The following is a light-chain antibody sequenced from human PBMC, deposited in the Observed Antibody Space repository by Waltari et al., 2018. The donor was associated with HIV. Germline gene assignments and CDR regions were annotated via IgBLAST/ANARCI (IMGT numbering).Light chain of an antibody. CDR3: QSADSSGTYLVI. CDR1: ALANQY. CDR2: KDS. J-gene: IGLJ2*01. Sequence: SYELTQPPSVSVSPGQTARITCSGDALANQYAYWYTRKPGQAPVLVIYKDSERSSGIPERFSGSSSGTTVTLTISGVQAEDEADYYCQSADSSGTYLVIFGGGTKLTVL. V-gene: IGLV3-25*03.